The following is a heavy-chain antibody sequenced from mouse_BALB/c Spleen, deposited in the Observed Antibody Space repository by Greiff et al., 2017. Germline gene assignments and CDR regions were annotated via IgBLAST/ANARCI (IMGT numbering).Heavy chain of an antibody. CDR3: ARIRRYGNYFDY. CDR1: GFSLSTYGIG. D-gene: IGHD2-10*02. CDR2: IWWNDNK. Sequence: QVTLKESGPGILQPSQTLSLTCSFSGFSLSTYGIGVGWIRQPSGKGLEWLAHIWWNDNKYYNTALKSRLTISKDTSNNQVFLKIASVDTADTATYYCARIRRYGNYFDYWGQGTTLTVSS. V-gene: IGHV8-11*01. J-gene: IGHJ2*01.